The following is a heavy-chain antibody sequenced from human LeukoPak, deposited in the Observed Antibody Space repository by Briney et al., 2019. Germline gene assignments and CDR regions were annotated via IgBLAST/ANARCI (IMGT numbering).Heavy chain of an antibody. J-gene: IGHJ4*02. CDR2: INPNSGGT. CDR3: ARDRFFVGATYFDY. V-gene: IGHV1-2*02. Sequence: PAASVKVSCKASGYTFTGYYMHWVRQAPGQRLEWMGWINPNSGGTNYAQKFQGRVTMTRDTSISTAYMELSRLRSDDTAVYYCARDRFFVGATYFDYWGQGTLVTVSS. D-gene: IGHD1-26*01. CDR1: GYTFTGYY.